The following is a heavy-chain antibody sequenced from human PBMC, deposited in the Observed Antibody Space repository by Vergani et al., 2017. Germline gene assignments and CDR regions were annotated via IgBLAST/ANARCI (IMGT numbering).Heavy chain of an antibody. D-gene: IGHD2-2*02. V-gene: IGHV3-11*01. CDR3: VKGRGLCAGGRCYTEAWDY. J-gene: IGHJ4*02. CDR1: GFIFSDYY. Sequence: QVQLVASGGGLVRPGGSLRLSCAASGFIFSDYYMTWIRQTPVKGLEWLAHISDGGETKMYAESLKVRFTVSRDIAKNTLYLQVRSLRLEDTGVYHCVKGRGLCAGGRCYTEAWDYWGQGTPVTVSS. CDR2: ISDGGETK.